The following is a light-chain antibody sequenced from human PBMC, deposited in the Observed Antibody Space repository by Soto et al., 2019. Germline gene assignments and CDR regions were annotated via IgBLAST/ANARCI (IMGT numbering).Light chain of an antibody. V-gene: IGKV1-12*01. CDR2: AAS. CDR3: QQDNSFTLA. CDR1: QGISSW. Sequence: ETQMTRSPSYVCACVGDRVTLACRASQGISSWLAWYQQKTGKAPKLLIYAASSLQSGVPSRFSGSGSGTDFTLTISSLQPEDCATYYGQQDNSFTLAVGEGTKVDIK. J-gene: IGKJ1*01.